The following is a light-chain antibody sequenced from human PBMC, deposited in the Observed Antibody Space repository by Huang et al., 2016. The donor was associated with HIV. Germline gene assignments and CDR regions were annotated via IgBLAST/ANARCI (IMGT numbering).Light chain of an antibody. CDR2: DVS. CDR1: QDIGKS. CDR3: QQYDNVSLA. V-gene: IGKV1-33*01. Sequence: DIQMTQSPSSLSASVGDRVTVTCQASQDIGKSLNWYQHKPGRAPKLLIHDVSILETGVPSSFSGSGSGTHFTFTIKSLQPEDIATYYCQQYDNVSLAFGGGTKVEMK. J-gene: IGKJ4*01.